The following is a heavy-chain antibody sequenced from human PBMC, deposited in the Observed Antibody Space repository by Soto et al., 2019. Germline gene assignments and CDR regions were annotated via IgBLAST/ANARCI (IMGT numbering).Heavy chain of an antibody. D-gene: IGHD2-15*01. V-gene: IGHV5-10-1*01. CDR1: GYSFTSYW. Sequence: GESLKISCKGSGYSFTSYWIGWVRQMPGKGLEWMGRIDPSDSYTNYSPSFQGHVTISADKSISTAYLQWSSLKASDTAMYYCARQSGYCSGGSCYLGYYYGMDVWGQGTTVTVSS. CDR2: IDPSDSYT. CDR3: ARQSGYCSGGSCYLGYYYGMDV. J-gene: IGHJ6*02.